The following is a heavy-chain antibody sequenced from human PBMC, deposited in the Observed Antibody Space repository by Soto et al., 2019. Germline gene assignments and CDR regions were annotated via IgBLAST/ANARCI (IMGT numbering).Heavy chain of an antibody. J-gene: IGHJ6*03. CDR1: GGSLSSYP. Sequence: QVQLLQSGSEVKKPGSSVKVSCRASGGSLSSYPVTWVRQAPGQGLEWMGRIIPIVGLTNYAKKFQGRVTITADKSTSTAYMELSSLRSDDTAVYYCARPTGGHDAGGNYMDVWGKGTTVIVTS. D-gene: IGHD2-8*02. CDR3: ARPTGGHDAGGNYMDV. V-gene: IGHV1-69*02. CDR2: IIPIVGLT.